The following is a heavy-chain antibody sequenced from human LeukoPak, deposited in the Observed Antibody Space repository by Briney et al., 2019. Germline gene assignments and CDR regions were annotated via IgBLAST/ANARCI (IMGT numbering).Heavy chain of an antibody. CDR2: ISGNGGTT. V-gene: IGHV3-23*01. Sequence: GGSLRLSCAASGFTFSSYAMNWVRQAPGKGLEWVSAISGNGGTTYYADSVKGRFTISRDNSKNTLYVQMTSLRVEETAVYYCARTARWPTPFDFWGQGTLVSVS. J-gene: IGHJ5*01. D-gene: IGHD4-23*01. CDR1: GFTFSSYA. CDR3: ARTARWPTPFDF.